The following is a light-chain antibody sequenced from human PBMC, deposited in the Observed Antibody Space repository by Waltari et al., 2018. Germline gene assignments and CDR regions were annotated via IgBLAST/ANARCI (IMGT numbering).Light chain of an antibody. CDR2: GAS. CDR3: QQRAGWPLYS. CDR1: QSVGGY. Sequence: EIVFTQSPDTLSLSPGDRATLSCRASQSVGGYLAWYQHKPGQAPRLLISGASNRATGIPARFSGSGSETDFTLTISSLEPEDFAVYYCQQRAGWPLYSFGQGTRLEI. V-gene: IGKV3-11*01. J-gene: IGKJ2*01.